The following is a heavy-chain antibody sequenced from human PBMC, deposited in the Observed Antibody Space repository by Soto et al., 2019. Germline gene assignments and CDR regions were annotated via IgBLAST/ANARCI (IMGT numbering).Heavy chain of an antibody. CDR2: IYYSGTT. CDR3: AKHFSVDYFDY. CDR1: GDSITSNSYF. Sequence: SETLSLTCTVSGDSITSNSYFWAWIRQPPGKGLEWIGSIYYSGTTYYNPSLKSRVTISVDTSKIQFSLKLSSVTAADTAVYYWAKHFSVDYFDYWGQGALVTVSS. J-gene: IGHJ4*02. V-gene: IGHV4-39*01.